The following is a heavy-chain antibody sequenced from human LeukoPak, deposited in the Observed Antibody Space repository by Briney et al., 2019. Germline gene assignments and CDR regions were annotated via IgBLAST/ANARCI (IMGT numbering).Heavy chain of an antibody. D-gene: IGHD2-21*02. CDR3: ISLYGDPSSYGMDV. J-gene: IGHJ6*02. CDR1: GFTFSGSA. CDR2: IRGNSNSYAT. Sequence: GGSLRLSCAASGFTFSGSAMHWVRQASGKGLEWVGRIRGNSNSYATAYAASVKGRFAISRDDSKNTAYLQMNSLKTEDTAVYYCISLYGDPSSYGMDVWGQGTTVTVSS. V-gene: IGHV3-73*01.